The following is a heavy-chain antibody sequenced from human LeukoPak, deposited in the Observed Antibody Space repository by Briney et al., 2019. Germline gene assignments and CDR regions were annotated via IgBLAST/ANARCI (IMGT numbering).Heavy chain of an antibody. D-gene: IGHD2-2*01. Sequence: GASLKISCQGFGSIFTSYWIGWVRPLPGKGMEWMGVIYPGDSRIRYNPSFQGQVTISVDKSISTAYLQWVSLRASDSAMYYCACRDLTSAWSFPWGQGTLVTVSS. J-gene: IGHJ5*02. V-gene: IGHV5-51*01. CDR1: GSIFTSYW. CDR2: IYPGDSRI. CDR3: ACRDLTSAWSFP.